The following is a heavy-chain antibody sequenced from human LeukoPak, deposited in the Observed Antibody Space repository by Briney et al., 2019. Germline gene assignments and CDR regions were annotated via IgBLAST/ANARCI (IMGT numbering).Heavy chain of an antibody. V-gene: IGHV1-18*04. Sequence: ASVKVSCKASGYTFNIYGISWVRQAPGQGLEWMGWISAYNGHTNYAQKFQGRVTMISDTSTSTAYMELRSLTSDDTALYYCARADRTAITQDYWGQGTLVTVSS. J-gene: IGHJ4*02. CDR2: ISAYNGHT. D-gene: IGHD5-18*01. CDR1: GYTFNIYG. CDR3: ARADRTAITQDY.